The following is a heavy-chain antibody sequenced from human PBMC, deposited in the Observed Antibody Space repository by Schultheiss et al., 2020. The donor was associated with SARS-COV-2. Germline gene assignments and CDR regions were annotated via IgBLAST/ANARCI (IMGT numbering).Heavy chain of an antibody. D-gene: IGHD5-24*01. V-gene: IGHV3-66*01. J-gene: IGHJ6*02. CDR1: GFTFSSYG. Sequence: GASLRLSCAASGFTFSSYGMHWVRQAPGKGLEWVSVIYSGGSTYYADSVKGRFTISRDNSKNTLYLQMNSLRAEDTAVYNCARRGEMATIGWSFYGMDVWGQGTTVTVSS. CDR3: ARRGEMATIGWSFYGMDV. CDR2: IYSGGST.